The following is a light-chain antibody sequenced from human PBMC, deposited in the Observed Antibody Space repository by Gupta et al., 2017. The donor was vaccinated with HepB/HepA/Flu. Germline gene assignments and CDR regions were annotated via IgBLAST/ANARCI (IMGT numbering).Light chain of an antibody. Sequence: DIQMTQSPSSLSASVGDRVSITCRASQSIRTSVNWYQQTPGKAPKLLIYSASGLQSGLPARFSGSGSGTEFTLTISGLKTEDFATYFCQQSYRIPFTFGQGTXLDIK. V-gene: IGKV1-39*01. CDR3: QQSYRIPFT. J-gene: IGKJ2*01. CDR1: QSIRTS. CDR2: SAS.